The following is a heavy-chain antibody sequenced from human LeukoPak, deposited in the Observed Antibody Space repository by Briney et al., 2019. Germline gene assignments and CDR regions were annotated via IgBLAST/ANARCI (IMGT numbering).Heavy chain of an antibody. CDR3: AKDFRIVGATPGY. CDR1: GFTFSSYG. V-gene: IGHV3-30*02. J-gene: IGHJ4*02. Sequence: GGSLRLSCAASGFTFSSYGMHWVRQAPGKGLEWVSFIRYDGSNRHYADSVKGRFTISRDNSKNTLYLQMNSLRAEDTAVYYCAKDFRIVGATPGYWGQGTLVTVSS. D-gene: IGHD1-26*01. CDR2: IRYDGSNR.